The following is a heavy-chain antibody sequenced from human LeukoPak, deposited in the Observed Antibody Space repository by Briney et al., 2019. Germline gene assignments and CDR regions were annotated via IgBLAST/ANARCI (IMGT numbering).Heavy chain of an antibody. Sequence: ASVKVSCKASGYTFTGYYMHWVRQAPGQGHEWMGRINPNSGGTNYAQKFQGRVTMTRDKSISTAYMELSRLRSDDTAVYYCARERRIYGDYGTYYYGMDVWGQGTTVTVSS. CDR3: ARERRIYGDYGTYYYGMDV. J-gene: IGHJ6*02. V-gene: IGHV1-2*02. D-gene: IGHD4-17*01. CDR1: GYTFTGYY. CDR2: INPNSGGT.